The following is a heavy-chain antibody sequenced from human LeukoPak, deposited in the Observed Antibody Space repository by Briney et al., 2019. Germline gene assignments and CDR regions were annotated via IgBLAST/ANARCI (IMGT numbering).Heavy chain of an antibody. V-gene: IGHV3-23*01. Sequence: GGSLRLSCAASGFTFSSYAMSWVRQAPGKGLEWISAISGSGGSTYYADSVKGRFTISRDNSKNTLYLQMNSLRAEDTAVYYCANGGDYDSSGSYDYWGQGTPVTVSS. CDR3: ANGGDYDSSGSYDY. CDR1: GFTFSSYA. D-gene: IGHD3-22*01. CDR2: ISGSGGST. J-gene: IGHJ4*02.